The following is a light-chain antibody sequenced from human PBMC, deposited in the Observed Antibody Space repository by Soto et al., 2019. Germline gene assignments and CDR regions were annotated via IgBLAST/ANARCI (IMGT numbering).Light chain of an antibody. J-gene: IGLJ1*01. CDR3: AAWAASLSGPV. Sequence: QAVLTQPPSASGTPGQRVTISCCGSSSNIGSNYVYWYQQLPGTAPKRLIYSNNQRPSGVPDRFSGSKSGTSASLAISGLRSEDEADYYCAAWAASLSGPVFGTGTKVT. CDR2: SNN. V-gene: IGLV1-47*02. CDR1: SSNIGSNY.